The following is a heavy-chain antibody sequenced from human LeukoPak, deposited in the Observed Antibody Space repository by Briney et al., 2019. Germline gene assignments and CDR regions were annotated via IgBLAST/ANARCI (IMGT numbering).Heavy chain of an antibody. CDR2: ISAYNGDT. CDR1: GYTFTSYG. Sequence: GASVKVSCKASGYTFTSYGISWVRQAPGQGLEWMGWISAYNGDTNYAQKFQGRVTITADKSTSTAYLELSSLRSDDTAVYYCARGFSQSTTVTSDFDYWGQGTLVTVS. D-gene: IGHD4-17*01. J-gene: IGHJ4*02. V-gene: IGHV1-18*01. CDR3: ARGFSQSTTVTSDFDY.